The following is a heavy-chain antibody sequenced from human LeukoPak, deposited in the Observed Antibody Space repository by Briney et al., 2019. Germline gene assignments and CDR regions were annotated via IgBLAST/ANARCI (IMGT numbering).Heavy chain of an antibody. V-gene: IGHV4-34*01. CDR2: INHSGST. CDR1: GGSFSGYY. J-gene: IGHJ4*02. D-gene: IGHD2-15*01. CDR3: ARRGYCSGGSCYYSD. Sequence: PSETLSLTCAVYGGSFSGYYWSWIRQPPGKGLEWIGEINHSGSTNYNPSLKSRVTISVDTSKNQFSLKLSSVTAADTAVYYCARRGYCSGGSCYYSDRGQGTLVTVSS.